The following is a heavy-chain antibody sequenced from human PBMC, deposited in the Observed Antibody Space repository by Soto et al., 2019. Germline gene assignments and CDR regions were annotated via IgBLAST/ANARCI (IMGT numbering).Heavy chain of an antibody. Sequence: GGSLRLSCTASGFTFNNYDMHWVRQATGKGLEWLSGIGAAGDTYYPGAVNGRFTISRDNARNSLYLQMNSLSAADTAVYYCVRGVLGPGDYYCGMDVSGPGPTVTVSS. CDR1: GFTFNNYD. D-gene: IGHD2-8*02. CDR2: IGAAGDT. V-gene: IGHV3-13*01. CDR3: VRGVLGPGDYYCGMDV. J-gene: IGHJ6*02.